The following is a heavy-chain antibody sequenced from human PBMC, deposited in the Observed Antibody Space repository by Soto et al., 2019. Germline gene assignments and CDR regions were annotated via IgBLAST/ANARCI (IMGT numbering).Heavy chain of an antibody. J-gene: IGHJ4*02. D-gene: IGHD6-6*01. CDR1: GDSVSSNSAA. V-gene: IGHV6-1*01. Sequence: SQTLSLTCAISGDSVSSNSAAWNWIRQSPSRGPEWLGRTYYRFKWYNDYAVSVKSRMTINPDTSKNQFSLQLNSVTPEDTAVYYCAREDSSSPYHFASWAQGTLVTVSS. CDR2: TYYRFKWYN. CDR3: AREDSSSPYHFAS.